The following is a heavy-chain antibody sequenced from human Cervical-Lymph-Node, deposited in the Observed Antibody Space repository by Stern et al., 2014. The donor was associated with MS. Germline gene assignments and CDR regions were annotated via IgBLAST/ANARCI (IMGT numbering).Heavy chain of an antibody. J-gene: IGHJ4*02. CDR2: ISGYNGKI. CDR1: DYTFTSYG. CDR3: ARDRWDRVFDY. V-gene: IGHV1-18*01. Sequence: QVQLLQSGAEVKKPGASVKVSCKASDYTFTSYGISWVRQAPGQGLEWMGWISGYNGKIDYAQKFQGRVTMTIDISTTTAYMELRSLKSDDTAVYYCARDRWDRVFDYCGQGTLVTVSS. D-gene: IGHD1-26*01.